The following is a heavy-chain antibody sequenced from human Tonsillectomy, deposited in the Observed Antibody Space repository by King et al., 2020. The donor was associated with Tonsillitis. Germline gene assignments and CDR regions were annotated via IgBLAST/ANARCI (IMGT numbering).Heavy chain of an antibody. V-gene: IGHV1-46*01. CDR1: GYTFTSYY. J-gene: IGHJ4*02. CDR3: ARDMGDGYNFGYFDY. D-gene: IGHD5-24*01. CDR2: INPSGGST. Sequence: VQLVESGAEVKKPGASVKVSCKASGYTFTSYYMHWVRQAPGQGLEWMGIINPSGGSTSYAQKFQGRVTMTRDTSTSTVYMELSSLRSEDTAVYYCARDMGDGYNFGYFDYWGKGTLVTVSS.